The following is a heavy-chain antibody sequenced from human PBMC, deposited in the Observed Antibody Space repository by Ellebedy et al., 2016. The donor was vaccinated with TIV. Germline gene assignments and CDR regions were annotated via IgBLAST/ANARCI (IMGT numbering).Heavy chain of an antibody. CDR1: GFTFSSYA. D-gene: IGHD3-10*01. CDR3: ARDTTDYYYGSGSYYKWFDP. CDR2: ISGGGGST. Sequence: PGGSLRLSCAASGFTFSSYAMSWVRQAPGKGLEWVSTISGGGGSTHYADSVKGRFTISRDNSKNTLYLQMNSVRAEETAVYYCARDTTDYYYGSGSYYKWFDPWGQGTLVTVSS. V-gene: IGHV3-23*01. J-gene: IGHJ5*02.